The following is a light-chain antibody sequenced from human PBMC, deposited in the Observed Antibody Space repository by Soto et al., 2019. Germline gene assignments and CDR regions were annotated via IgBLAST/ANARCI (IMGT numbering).Light chain of an antibody. CDR2: EVS. J-gene: IGLJ2*01. CDR3: SSYVGSNILV. CDR1: SSDVGGYNY. V-gene: IGLV2-8*01. Sequence: QSVLTQPPSASGSPGQSVTISCTGTSSDVGGYNYVSWYQQHPGKAPKLMIYEVSKRPSGVPDRFSGSKSGNTASLTVSGLQAEDEADYYCSSYVGSNILVFGGGTKLTVL.